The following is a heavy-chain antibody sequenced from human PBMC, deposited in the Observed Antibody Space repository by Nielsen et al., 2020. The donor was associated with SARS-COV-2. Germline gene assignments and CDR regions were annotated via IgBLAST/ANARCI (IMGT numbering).Heavy chain of an antibody. CDR1: GFTVSSSY. CDR2: IFSGGST. D-gene: IGHD1-26*01. V-gene: IGHV3-53*04. J-gene: IGHJ4*02. CDR3: AKDRWDY. Sequence: GESLKISCAASGFTVSSSYINWIRQAPGKRLEWVSYIFSGGSTYYADSVKGRFTISRLTSENTLYLQMNSLRAEDTAVYYCAKDRWDYWGQGTLVTVSS.